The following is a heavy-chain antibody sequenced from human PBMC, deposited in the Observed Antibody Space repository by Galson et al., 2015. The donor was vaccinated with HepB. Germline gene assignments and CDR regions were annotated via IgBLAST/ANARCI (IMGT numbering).Heavy chain of an antibody. CDR1: GFSFSSYW. V-gene: IGHV3-7*03. J-gene: IGHJ4*01. CDR3: ASDPNAWDY. CDR2: IKDDGSET. D-gene: IGHD3-16*01. Sequence: SLRLSCAASGFSFSSYWMSWVRQAPGKGLEWVANIKDDGSETYYVDSVKGRFTVSRDNVKNSLYLQMNSLRAEDTAVYYCASDPNAWDYWGHGTVVTITS.